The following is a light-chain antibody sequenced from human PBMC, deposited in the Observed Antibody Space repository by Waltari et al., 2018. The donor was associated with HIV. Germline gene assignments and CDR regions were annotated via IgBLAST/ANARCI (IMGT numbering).Light chain of an antibody. CDR3: TSHTLTRTLL. V-gene: IGLV2-14*01. CDR1: SLDIGLYAF. J-gene: IGLJ3*02. Sequence: QSALTQPASMSGSPGQSITISCTGSSLDIGLYAFVSWHKHLPPPAPPLIIYGVDRRPPGIPTRFSASKSGDVASLTISGLQAEDEADYYCTSHTLTRTLLFGGGTRLTVL. CDR2: GVD.